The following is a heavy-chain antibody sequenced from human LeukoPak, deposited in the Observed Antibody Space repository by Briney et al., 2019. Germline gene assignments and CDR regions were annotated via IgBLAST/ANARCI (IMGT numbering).Heavy chain of an antibody. CDR2: INPSGGST. Sequence: ASVKVSCKASGYTFTSYYMHWVRQAPGQGLEWMGIINPSGGSTSYARKFQGRVTMTRDMSTSTVYMELSSLRSEDTAVYYCAREVTMIVVVRYFDYWGQGTLVTVSS. J-gene: IGHJ4*02. CDR1: GYTFTSYY. D-gene: IGHD3-22*01. V-gene: IGHV1-46*01. CDR3: AREVTMIVVVRYFDY.